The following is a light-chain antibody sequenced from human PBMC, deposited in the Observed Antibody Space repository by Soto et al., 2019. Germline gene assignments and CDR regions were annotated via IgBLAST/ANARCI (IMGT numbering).Light chain of an antibody. Sequence: EIVMTQSPATLSVSPGERATVSCRASESVSNNLAWHQQKPGQSPRLRIYAASTRATGIPARFSGGGSGAEFSLTISNLQSEDFAIYYCQQYNNWPPGTLGQGTKVEVK. J-gene: IGKJ1*01. V-gene: IGKV3-15*01. CDR2: AAS. CDR3: QQYNNWPPGT. CDR1: ESVSNN.